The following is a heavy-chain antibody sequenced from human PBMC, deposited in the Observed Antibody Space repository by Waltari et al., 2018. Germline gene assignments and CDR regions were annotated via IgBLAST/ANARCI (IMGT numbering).Heavy chain of an antibody. Sequence: QVQLVQSGAEVKKPGSSVKLSCKASGGTFSSYAISWVRQAPGQGLEWMGGIIPIFGTASYAQKFQGRVTITADESTSTAYMELSSLRSEDTAVYYCARLFEGDYYYGMDVWGQGTTVTVSS. V-gene: IGHV1-69*01. CDR2: IIPIFGTA. D-gene: IGHD3-10*01. CDR1: GGTFSSYA. CDR3: ARLFEGDYYYGMDV. J-gene: IGHJ6*02.